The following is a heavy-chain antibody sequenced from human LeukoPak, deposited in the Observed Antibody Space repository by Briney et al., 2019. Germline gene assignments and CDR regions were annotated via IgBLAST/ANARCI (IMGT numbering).Heavy chain of an antibody. J-gene: IGHJ4*02. CDR1: GFTFSSYA. Sequence: GRSLRLSCAASGFTFSSYAMHWVRQAPGKGLEWVAVISYDGSNKYYADPVKGRFTISRDNSKNTLYLQMNSLRAEDTAVYYCARAGIAAAGTGLLRRYFDYWGQGTLVTVSS. CDR2: ISYDGSNK. D-gene: IGHD6-13*01. V-gene: IGHV3-30-3*01. CDR3: ARAGIAAAGTGLLRRYFDY.